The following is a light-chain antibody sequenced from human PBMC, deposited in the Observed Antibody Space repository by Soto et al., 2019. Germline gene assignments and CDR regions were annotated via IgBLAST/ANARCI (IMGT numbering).Light chain of an antibody. J-gene: IGKJ1*01. Sequence: EIVLTQSPATLSLSPVERATLSCMASQSVSSYLAWYQQKPGQAPRLLIYDASNRATGIPARFSGSGSGTDFTLTISSLQSEDFAVYYCQQYNNWPAWTFGQGTKVDIK. CDR1: QSVSSY. CDR3: QQYNNWPAWT. V-gene: IGKV3-11*01. CDR2: DAS.